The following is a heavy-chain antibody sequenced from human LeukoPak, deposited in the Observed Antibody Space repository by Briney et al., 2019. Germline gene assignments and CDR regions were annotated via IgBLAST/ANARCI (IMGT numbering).Heavy chain of an antibody. D-gene: IGHD3-22*01. CDR1: GFTFSSYW. J-gene: IGHJ6*03. Sequence: PGGSLRLSCAASGFTFSSYWMHWVRQAPGKGLVWVSRINSDGSSTSYADSVKGRFTISRDNAKNTLYLQMNSLRAEDTAVYYCARDRDRYYYYYMDVWGKGTTVTISS. CDR3: ARDRDRYYYYYMDV. V-gene: IGHV3-74*01. CDR2: INSDGSST.